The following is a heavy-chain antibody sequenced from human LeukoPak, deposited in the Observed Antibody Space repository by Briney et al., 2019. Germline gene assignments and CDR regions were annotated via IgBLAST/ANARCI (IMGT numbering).Heavy chain of an antibody. Sequence: SETLSLTCAVYGGSFSGYYWSWIRQPPGKGLEWIGEINHSGSTNYIPPLKSRVTISVDTSKNQFSLKLSSVTAADTAVYYCARAYTSWSFDYWGQGTLVTVSS. CDR1: GGSFSGYY. J-gene: IGHJ4*02. CDR3: ARAYTSWSFDY. CDR2: INHSGST. D-gene: IGHD2-2*02. V-gene: IGHV4-34*01.